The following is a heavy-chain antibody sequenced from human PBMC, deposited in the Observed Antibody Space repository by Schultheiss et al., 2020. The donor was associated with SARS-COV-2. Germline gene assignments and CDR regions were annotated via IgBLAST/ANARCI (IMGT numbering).Heavy chain of an antibody. CDR2: ISGGST. J-gene: IGHJ3*02. Sequence: GGSLRLSCAASGFTFDDYAMHWVRQAPGKGLEWVSSISGGSTYYADSRKGRFTISRDNSKNTLYLQMNSLRAEDTAVYYCAKLYGDYLDDAFDIWGQGTTVTVSS. CDR1: GFTFDDYA. V-gene: IGHV3-23*01. D-gene: IGHD4-17*01. CDR3: AKLYGDYLDDAFDI.